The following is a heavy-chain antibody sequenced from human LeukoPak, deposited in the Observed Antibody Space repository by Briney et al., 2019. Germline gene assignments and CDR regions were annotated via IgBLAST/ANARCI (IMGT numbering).Heavy chain of an antibody. Sequence: GGSLRLSCAASGFTFSAFPMSWVSQAPGKGLEWASGISSSGHTTYYADSVKGRFTISRDNSKNTLYLQMDSLGAEETAIYYCVKGSGPSIPVSGTVFGYWGQGTVVTVSS. D-gene: IGHD6-19*01. CDR3: VKGSGPSIPVSGTVFGY. CDR1: GFTFSAFP. CDR2: ISSSGHTT. V-gene: IGHV3-23*01. J-gene: IGHJ4*02.